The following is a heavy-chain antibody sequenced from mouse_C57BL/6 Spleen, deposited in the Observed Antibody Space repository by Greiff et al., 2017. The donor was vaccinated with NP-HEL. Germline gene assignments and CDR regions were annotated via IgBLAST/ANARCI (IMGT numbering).Heavy chain of an antibody. CDR3: ARWSPRDYAMDY. CDR2: INPYNGDT. Sequence: EVQLQQSGPELVKPGASVKISCKASGYSFTGSFMNWVKQSHGKSLEWIGRINPYNGDTFYNQKFKGKATLTVDKSSSTAHMELLSLTSEDCAVYYCARWSPRDYAMDYWGQGTSVTVSS. CDR1: GYSFTGSF. J-gene: IGHJ4*01. D-gene: IGHD6-2*01. V-gene: IGHV1-37*01.